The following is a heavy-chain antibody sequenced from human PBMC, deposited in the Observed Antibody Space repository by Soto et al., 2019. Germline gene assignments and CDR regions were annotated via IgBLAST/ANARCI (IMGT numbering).Heavy chain of an antibody. D-gene: IGHD3-10*01. CDR3: ARGGDNSPWYYSL. CDR1: GGSINNNY. J-gene: IGHJ4*02. V-gene: IGHV4-59*01. Sequence: SETLSLTCTVSGGSINNNYWSWIRQPPGRGLEWIGYIFSNGRTNYNPSLETRVAISVDTSKNQLSLKLRSVTAADTAVYYCARGGDNSPWYYSLWGQGTLVTVSS. CDR2: IFSNGRT.